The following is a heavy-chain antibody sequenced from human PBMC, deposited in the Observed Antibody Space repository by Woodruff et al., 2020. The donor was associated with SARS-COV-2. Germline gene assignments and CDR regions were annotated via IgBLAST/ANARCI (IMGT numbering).Heavy chain of an antibody. J-gene: IGHJ6*03. Sequence: YAGSVKGRFTISTDNAKNTLYLQMNSLRAEDTAVYYCARGEPLYYYYYLDVWGKGTTVTVSS. CDR3: ARGEPLYYYYYLDV. V-gene: IGHV3-74*01. D-gene: IGHD3-16*01.